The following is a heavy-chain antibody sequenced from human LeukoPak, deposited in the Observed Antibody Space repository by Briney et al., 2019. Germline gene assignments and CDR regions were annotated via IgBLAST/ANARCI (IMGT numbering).Heavy chain of an antibody. CDR1: GGSISSSDYY. Sequence: SETLSLTCTVSGGSISSSDYYWAWIRQPPGKGLEWIGSIYYSGSTYYHPSLKSRVTISVDTSKNQFSLKLSSVTAAETAVYYCARDPDERYWYFDLWGRGTPVTVSS. J-gene: IGHJ2*01. CDR3: ARDPDERYWYFDL. V-gene: IGHV4-39*07. CDR2: IYYSGST.